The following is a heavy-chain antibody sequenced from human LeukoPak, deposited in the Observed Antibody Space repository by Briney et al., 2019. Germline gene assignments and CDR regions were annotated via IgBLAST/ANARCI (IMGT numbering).Heavy chain of an antibody. CDR3: AKVGGSSWSFFFDY. CDR2: IPYDGSNK. J-gene: IGHJ4*02. Sequence: GWSLRLSCAATGFTFSTSGMHWVRQAPGKGLERVAFIPYDGSNKYYADSVKGRFTISRDNSKNTLYLQMNSLRVEDTAVYHCAKVGGSSWSFFFDYWGQGTLVTVSS. CDR1: GFTFSTSG. D-gene: IGHD6-13*01. V-gene: IGHV3-30*02.